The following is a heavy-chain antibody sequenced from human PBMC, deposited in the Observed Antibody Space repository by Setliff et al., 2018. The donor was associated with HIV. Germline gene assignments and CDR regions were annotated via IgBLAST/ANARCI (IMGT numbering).Heavy chain of an antibody. V-gene: IGHV4-31*03. D-gene: IGHD1-1*01. Sequence: PSETLSLTCTVTGGSIRSGGFYWTWIRQHPGKGLEWIGYIYNTGSTYHRPSLESRVTISIDTSKNQFSLKLSSVTAADTAVYYCAREAPDDHFDHWGQGTLVTVSS. CDR3: AREAPDDHFDH. CDR2: IYNTGST. CDR1: GGSIRSGGFY. J-gene: IGHJ4*02.